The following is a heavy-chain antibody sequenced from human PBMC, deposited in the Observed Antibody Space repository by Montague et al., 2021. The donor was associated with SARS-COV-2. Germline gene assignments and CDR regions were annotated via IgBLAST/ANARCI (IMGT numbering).Heavy chain of an antibody. Sequence: SETLSLTCTVSCGSISSSSYYWGWIRQPPGKGLKWIGSIYYSGSTYYNPSLKSRVTISVDTSKNQFFLKLSSVTAADTAVYYCAGDTAMAPSFVYWGQGTLVTVSS. CDR2: IYYSGST. CDR3: AGDTAMAPSFVY. D-gene: IGHD5-18*01. V-gene: IGHV4-39*02. J-gene: IGHJ4*02. CDR1: CGSISSSSYY.